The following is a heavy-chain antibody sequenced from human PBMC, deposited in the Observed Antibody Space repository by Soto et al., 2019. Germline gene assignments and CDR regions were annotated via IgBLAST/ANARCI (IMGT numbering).Heavy chain of an antibody. D-gene: IGHD6-19*01. Sequence: ESGGGLVQPGGSLRLSCAASGLTVSSNYMSWVRQAPGKGLEWVSVIYSGGSTYYADSVKGRFTISRDNSKNTLYLQMNSLSVEDTAVYYCARQRDSGWNPLDVWGKGTTVTVSS. CDR1: GLTVSSNY. V-gene: IGHV3-66*04. CDR2: IYSGGST. J-gene: IGHJ6*04. CDR3: ARQRDSGWNPLDV.